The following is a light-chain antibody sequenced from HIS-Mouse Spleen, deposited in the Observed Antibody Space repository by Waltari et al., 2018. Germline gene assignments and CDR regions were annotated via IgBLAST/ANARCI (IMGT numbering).Light chain of an antibody. V-gene: IGLV2-11*02. Sequence: QSALTQPRSVSGSPGQSVTISCTGTSSAAGGYNYVSWYQQHPGKAPKLMIYDVSKRPSGVPDRFSGSKSGNTASLTISGLQAEDEADYYCCSYAGSYTGVFGTGTKVTVL. J-gene: IGLJ1*01. CDR3: CSYAGSYTGV. CDR2: DVS. CDR1: SSAAGGYNY.